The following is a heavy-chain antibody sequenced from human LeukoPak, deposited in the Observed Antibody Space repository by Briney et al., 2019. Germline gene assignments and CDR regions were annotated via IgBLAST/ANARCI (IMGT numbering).Heavy chain of an antibody. D-gene: IGHD1-26*01. CDR1: GYTFTVYY. J-gene: IGHJ3*02. V-gene: IGHV1-2*02. CDR2: INPNSGGT. CDR3: AAPSGVDAFDI. Sequence: ASVKVSCTASGYTFTVYYMHWVRQAPGQGLEWMGWINPNSGGTNYAQKFQGRVTMTRHTSISTAYMELSRLRSDDTAVYYCAAPSGVDAFDIWGQGTMVTVSS.